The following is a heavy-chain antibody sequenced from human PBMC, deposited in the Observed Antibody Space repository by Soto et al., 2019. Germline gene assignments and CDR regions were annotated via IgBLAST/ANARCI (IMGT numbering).Heavy chain of an antibody. CDR1: GYSFTSYW. D-gene: IGHD1-26*01. CDR3: ARVGAIREYYFDY. Sequence: PGESLKISCKGSGYSFTSYWIGWVRQMPGKGLEWMGIIYPGDSDTRYSPSFQGQVTISADKSIRNAYLQWSSLKALDTAMYYCARVGAIREYYFDYWGQGTLVTVSS. CDR2: IYPGDSDT. V-gene: IGHV5-51*01. J-gene: IGHJ4*02.